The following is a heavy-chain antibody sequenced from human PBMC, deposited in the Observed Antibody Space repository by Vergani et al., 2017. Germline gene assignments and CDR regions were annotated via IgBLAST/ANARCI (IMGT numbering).Heavy chain of an antibody. CDR2: ISWNSGSI. CDR3: TTDPSYYDFWSGYYRGYGMDV. D-gene: IGHD3-3*01. Sequence: EVQLVESGGGLVQPGRSLRLSCAASGFTFDDYAMHWVRQAPGKGLEWVSGISWNSGSICYADSVKGRFTISRDNSKNTLYLQMNSLKTEDTAVYYCTTDPSYYDFWSGYYRGYGMDVWGQGTTVTVSS. V-gene: IGHV3-9*01. CDR1: GFTFDDYA. J-gene: IGHJ6*02.